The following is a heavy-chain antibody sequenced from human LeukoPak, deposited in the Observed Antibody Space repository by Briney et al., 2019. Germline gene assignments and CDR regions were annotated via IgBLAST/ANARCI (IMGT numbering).Heavy chain of an antibody. J-gene: IGHJ6*04. Sequence: LEASVKVSCKASGYTFTSYAMHWVRQAPGQRLEWMGWINAGNGNTKYSQKFQGRVTITRDTSASTAYMELSSLRFEDTAVYYCARAPITMVRGVIYYYGMDVWGKGTTVTASS. CDR3: ARAPITMVRGVIYYYGMDV. V-gene: IGHV1-3*01. CDR1: GYTFTSYA. D-gene: IGHD3-10*01. CDR2: INAGNGNT.